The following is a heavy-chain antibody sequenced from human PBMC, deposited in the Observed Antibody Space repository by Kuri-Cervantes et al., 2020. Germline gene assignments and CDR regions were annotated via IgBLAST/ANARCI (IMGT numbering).Heavy chain of an antibody. Sequence: GESLKISCAASGFTFSSYSMNWVRQAPGKGLEWVSSISSSSSYIYYADSVKGRFTISRDNAKNSLYLQMNSLRAEDTAVYYCCRNNSGWLGDYWGQGTLVTVSS. CDR1: GFTFSSYS. CDR2: ISSSSSYI. J-gene: IGHJ4*02. CDR3: CRNNSGWLGDY. V-gene: IGHV3-21*01. D-gene: IGHD6-13*01.